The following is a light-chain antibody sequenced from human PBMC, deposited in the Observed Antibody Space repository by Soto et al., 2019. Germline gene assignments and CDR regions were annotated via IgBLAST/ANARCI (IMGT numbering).Light chain of an antibody. CDR1: QSISSY. CDR2: AAS. Sequence: DIQMTQSPSSLSASVGDRVTITCRASQSISSYLXWYQQKPGKAPKLLIYAASSLQSGVPSRFSGSXSGTDFTXTXXSXQPEDFATYYCQQSYSTPYTFGQGTKLEIK. J-gene: IGKJ2*01. CDR3: QQSYSTPYT. V-gene: IGKV1-39*01.